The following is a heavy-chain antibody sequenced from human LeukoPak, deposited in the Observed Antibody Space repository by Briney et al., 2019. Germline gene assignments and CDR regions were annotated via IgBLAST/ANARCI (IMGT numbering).Heavy chain of an antibody. Sequence: SETLSLTCTVSGGSISSSSYYWVWIRQPPGKGLEWIGSIYYSGSTYYNPSLNSRATISVDTSKNQFSLKLSSVTAADTAVYYCARLEGSSGSDAFDIRGQGTIVTVSS. CDR3: ARLEGSSGSDAFDI. D-gene: IGHD3-22*01. CDR2: IYYSGST. V-gene: IGHV4-39*01. J-gene: IGHJ3*02. CDR1: GGSISSSSYY.